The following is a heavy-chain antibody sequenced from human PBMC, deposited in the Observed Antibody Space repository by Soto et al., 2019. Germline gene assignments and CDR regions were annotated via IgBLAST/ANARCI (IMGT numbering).Heavy chain of an antibody. CDR2: INHSGST. J-gene: IGHJ6*02. D-gene: IGHD3-22*01. CDR1: GGSFSGSY. Sequence: DTLSLTLAVYGGSFSGSYWSWIRQPPGKGLEWIGEINHSGSTNYNPSLKSRVTISVDTSKNQFSLKLSSVTAADTAVYYCARGKGADSSGYYYYYYGMDVWGQGTTVTVSS. CDR3: ARGKGADSSGYYYYYYGMDV. V-gene: IGHV4-34*01.